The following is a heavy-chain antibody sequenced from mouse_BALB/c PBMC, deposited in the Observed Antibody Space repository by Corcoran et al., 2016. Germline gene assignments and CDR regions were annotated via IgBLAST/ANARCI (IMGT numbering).Heavy chain of an antibody. J-gene: IGHJ3*01. Sequence: QIQLVQSGPELKKPGETVKISCKASGYTFTNYGMNWVKQAPGKGLKWMGWINTYTGEPTYADDFKGRFAFSLETSASTAYLQINNLKNEDTATYFCARVTTESWVAYWGQGTLVTVSA. CDR1: GYTFTNYG. D-gene: IGHD1-1*01. CDR3: ARVTTESWVAY. CDR2: INTYTGEP. V-gene: IGHV9-3-1*01.